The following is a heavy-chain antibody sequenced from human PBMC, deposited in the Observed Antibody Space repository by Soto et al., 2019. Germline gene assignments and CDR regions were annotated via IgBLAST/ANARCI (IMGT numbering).Heavy chain of an antibody. V-gene: IGHV1-2*04. Sequence: ASVKVSCKASGYTFTGYCIHWVRQAPGQGLEWMGWINPNSGGTNYAQNLQGWVTMSRDTSINTAYMELGRLRSDDTAVYYCARERFGNFVKDYYYGMDVWG. CDR1: GYTFTGYC. D-gene: IGHD3-10*01. CDR3: ARERFGNFVKDYYYGMDV. J-gene: IGHJ6*02. CDR2: INPNSGGT.